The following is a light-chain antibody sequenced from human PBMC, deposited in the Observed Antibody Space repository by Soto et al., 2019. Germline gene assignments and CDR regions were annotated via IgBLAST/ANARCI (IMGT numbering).Light chain of an antibody. J-gene: IGKJ4*01. V-gene: IGKV3-20*01. Sequence: EIVLTQSPGTLSLSPGERATLSCRASQSVSSSHLAWYQQQPGQAPRLLIYGASSRATGIPDRFSGSGSGTEFTLTISRLEPEDFAVYYCQQYGSSPLTFGGGTRVELK. CDR1: QSVSSSH. CDR3: QQYGSSPLT. CDR2: GAS.